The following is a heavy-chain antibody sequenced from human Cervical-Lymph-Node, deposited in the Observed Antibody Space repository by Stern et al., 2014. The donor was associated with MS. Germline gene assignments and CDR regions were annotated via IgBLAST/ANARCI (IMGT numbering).Heavy chain of an antibody. CDR2: ISHDGSNK. Sequence: QLVQSGGGVVPPGRSLRLSCADSGSTFSKSAMHWVLQAPGKGLECVAVISHDGSNKQYGDSVKGRLAISRDNSRNTLSLEIYSLRAEDTAVYYCVRTESFYYYDGMDVWGHGTTVIVSS. CDR3: VRTESFYYYDGMDV. J-gene: IGHJ6*02. V-gene: IGHV3-30*09. CDR1: GSTFSKSA.